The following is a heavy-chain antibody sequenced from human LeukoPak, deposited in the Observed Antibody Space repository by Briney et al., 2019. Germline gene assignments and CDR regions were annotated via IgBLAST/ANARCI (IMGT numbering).Heavy chain of an antibody. CDR3: ARLVRGVIPFDY. J-gene: IGHJ4*02. D-gene: IGHD3-10*01. CDR1: GGTFSSNA. Sequence: GASVKVSCKASGGTFSSNAISWVRQAPGQGLEWMGGIIPIFGTANYAQKFQGRVTITADESTSTAYMELSSLRSEDTAVYYCARLVRGVIPFDYWGQGTLVTVSS. V-gene: IGHV1-69*13. CDR2: IIPIFGTA.